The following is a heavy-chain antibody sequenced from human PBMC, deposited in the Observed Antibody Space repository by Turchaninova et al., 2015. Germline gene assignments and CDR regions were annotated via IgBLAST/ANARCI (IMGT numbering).Heavy chain of an antibody. V-gene: IGHV4-34*01. D-gene: IGHD2-15*01. CDR1: AGPFLCSP. Sequence: QVPLPHCGPGMLQPSEPLSPPPPAYAGPFLCSPLSVSRQPPGKGLECIGEINHSGSPNHYPSLKSRVTISVDTSKKQFSLWLSSGTAADTAVYYCARGRGLSDCSGGRCYPPLYYYGMDVWGQGTTVTVSS. J-gene: IGHJ6*02. CDR3: ARGRGLSDCSGGRCYPPLYYYGMDV. CDR2: INHSGSP.